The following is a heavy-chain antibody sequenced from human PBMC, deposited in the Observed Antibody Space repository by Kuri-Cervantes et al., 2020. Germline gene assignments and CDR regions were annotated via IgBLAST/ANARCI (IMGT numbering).Heavy chain of an antibody. J-gene: IGHJ4*02. V-gene: IGHV4-4*07. Sequence: GSLRLSCTVSGGSINNYYWSWIRQPAGKGLEWIGRIYTSGSTNYNPSLKSRVTISVDTSKNQFSLKLSSVTAADTAVYYCARGGSSSRFDYWGQGTLVTVSS. CDR2: IYTSGST. CDR3: ARGGSSSRFDY. D-gene: IGHD6-6*01. CDR1: GGSINNYY.